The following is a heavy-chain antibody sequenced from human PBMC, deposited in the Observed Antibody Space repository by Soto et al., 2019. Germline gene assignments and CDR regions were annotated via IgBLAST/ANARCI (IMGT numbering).Heavy chain of an antibody. D-gene: IGHD6-19*01. CDR3: ARSHPPWLETSGAFDI. J-gene: IGHJ3*02. Sequence: QVTLKESGPVLVKPTETLTLTCTVSGFSLSNARMGVSWIRQPPGKALEWLAHIFSNDEKSYSTSLKSRLTISKDTSKSQVVLTMTNMDPEDTATYYCARSHPPWLETSGAFDIWGQGTMVTVSS. CDR1: GFSLSNARMG. V-gene: IGHV2-26*01. CDR2: IFSNDEK.